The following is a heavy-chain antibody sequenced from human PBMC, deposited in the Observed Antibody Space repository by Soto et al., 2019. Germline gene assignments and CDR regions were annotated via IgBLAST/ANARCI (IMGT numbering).Heavy chain of an antibody. V-gene: IGHV1-24*01. D-gene: IGHD3-16*01. Sequence: ASVKVSCKVSGYTLTELSMHWVRQAPGKGLEWMGGFDPEDGETIYAQKFQGRVTMTEDTSTDTAYMELSSLRSEDTAVYYCATALRGWVGGVQQKWFDPWGQGTLVTVSS. CDR1: GYTLTELS. J-gene: IGHJ5*02. CDR2: FDPEDGET. CDR3: ATALRGWVGGVQQKWFDP.